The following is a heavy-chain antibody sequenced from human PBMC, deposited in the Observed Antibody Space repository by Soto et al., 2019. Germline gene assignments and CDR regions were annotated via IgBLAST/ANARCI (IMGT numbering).Heavy chain of an antibody. CDR3: ARSLRWGTSAGWFDP. Sequence: PGESLKISCKGSGYSFTSYWIGWVRQMPGKGLEWMGIIYPGDSDTRYSPSFQGQVTISADKSISTAYLQWSSLKASDTAMYYCARSLRWGTSAGWFDPWGQGTLVTVSS. J-gene: IGHJ5*02. V-gene: IGHV5-51*01. D-gene: IGHD1-7*01. CDR1: GYSFTSYW. CDR2: IYPGDSDT.